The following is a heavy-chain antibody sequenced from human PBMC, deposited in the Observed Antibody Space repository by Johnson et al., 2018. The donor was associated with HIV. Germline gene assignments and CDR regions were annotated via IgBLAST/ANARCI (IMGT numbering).Heavy chain of an antibody. CDR3: AREGLEQVVSDAFDI. V-gene: IGHV3-66*02. D-gene: IGHD6-6*01. Sequence: VQLVESVGGLVQPGGSLRLSCAASGFIVSTKYMSWVRQAPGKGLEWVSVIYSGGSTYYADSVKGRFTLSRDNSKNTLYLQMNSLGAEDTAVYYCAREGLEQVVSDAFDIWGQGTMVTVSS. J-gene: IGHJ3*02. CDR2: IYSGGST. CDR1: GFIVSTKY.